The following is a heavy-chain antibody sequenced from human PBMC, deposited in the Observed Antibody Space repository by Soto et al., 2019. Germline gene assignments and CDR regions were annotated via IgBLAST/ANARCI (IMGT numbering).Heavy chain of an antibody. CDR3: ARSTRSSSWAYGYYYGMDV. V-gene: IGHV1-3*01. J-gene: IGHJ6*02. CDR1: GYTFTGYY. D-gene: IGHD6-13*01. Sequence: ASVKVSCKASGYTFTGYYMHWVRQAPGQGLEWMGWINAGNGNTKYSQKFQGRVTITRDTSASTAYMELSSLRSEDTAVYYCARSTRSSSWAYGYYYGMDVWGQGTTVTVSS. CDR2: INAGNGNT.